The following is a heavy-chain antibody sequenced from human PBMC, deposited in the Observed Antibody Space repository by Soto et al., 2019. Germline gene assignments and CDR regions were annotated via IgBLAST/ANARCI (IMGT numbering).Heavy chain of an antibody. CDR2: IYYSGST. CDR3: ARVPRRSLDSSGYFY. Sequence: PSETLSLTCTVSGGSISSGDYYWSWIRQPPGKGLEWIGYIYYSGSTYYNPSLKSRVTISVDTSKNQFSLKLSSVTAADTAVYYCARVPRRSLDSSGYFYWGQGXLVTVYS. V-gene: IGHV4-30-4*01. CDR1: GGSISSGDYY. D-gene: IGHD3-22*01. J-gene: IGHJ4*02.